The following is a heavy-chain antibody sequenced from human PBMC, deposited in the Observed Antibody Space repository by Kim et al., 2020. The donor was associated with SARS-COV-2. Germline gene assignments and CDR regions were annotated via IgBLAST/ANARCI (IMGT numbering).Heavy chain of an antibody. V-gene: IGHV4-39*01. CDR2: IDYSGST. CDR1: GGSISSSSYY. D-gene: IGHD3-22*01. Sequence: SETLSLTCTVSGGSISSSSYYWGWIRQPPGKGLEWIGSIDYSGSTYYNPSLKSRVTISVDTSKNQFSLKVSSVTAADTAVYYCARLEDSSTCFDSWGQGTLVTVSS. J-gene: IGHJ4*02. CDR3: ARLEDSSTCFDS.